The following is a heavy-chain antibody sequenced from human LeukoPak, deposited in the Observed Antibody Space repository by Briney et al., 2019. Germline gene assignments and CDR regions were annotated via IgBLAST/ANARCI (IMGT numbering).Heavy chain of an antibody. CDR2: IYSGGST. CDR3: ARDHNEVPAAITAY. Sequence: PGGSLRLSCAASGFTVSSNYMSWARQAPGKGLEWVSVIYSGGSTYYADSVKGRFTISRDTSRNTLFLQMSSLRAEDTAVYYCARDHNEVPAAITAYWGQGTLVTVSS. CDR1: GFTVSSNY. D-gene: IGHD2-2*01. J-gene: IGHJ4*02. V-gene: IGHV3-53*01.